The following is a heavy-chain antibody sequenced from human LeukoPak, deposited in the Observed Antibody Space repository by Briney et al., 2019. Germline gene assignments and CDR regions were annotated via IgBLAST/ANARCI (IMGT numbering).Heavy chain of an antibody. V-gene: IGHV3-7*05. J-gene: IGHJ5*02. Sequence: GGSLRLSCAASGFTFSNYWMIWVRQAPGKGLEWEGNIKQDGSEKRYADSVRGRFTISRDNAQTSLYLQMNSLRAEDTAVYYCARASDPWLQLTWGQGTLVTVSS. D-gene: IGHD5-24*01. CDR3: ARASDPWLQLT. CDR2: IKQDGSEK. CDR1: GFTFSNYW.